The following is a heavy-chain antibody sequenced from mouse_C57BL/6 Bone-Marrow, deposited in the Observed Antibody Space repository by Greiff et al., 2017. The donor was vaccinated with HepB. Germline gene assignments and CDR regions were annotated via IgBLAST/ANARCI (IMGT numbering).Heavy chain of an antibody. CDR3: ARESLYDGYYVAY. CDR2: ISYDGSN. V-gene: IGHV3-6*01. D-gene: IGHD2-3*01. Sequence: EVQLVESGPGLVKPSQSLSLTCSVTGYSITSGYYWNWIRQFPGNKLEWMGYISYDGSNNYNPSLKNRISITRDTSKNQFFLKLNSVTTEDTATYYCARESLYDGYYVAYWGQGTLVTVSA. CDR1: GYSITSGYY. J-gene: IGHJ3*01.